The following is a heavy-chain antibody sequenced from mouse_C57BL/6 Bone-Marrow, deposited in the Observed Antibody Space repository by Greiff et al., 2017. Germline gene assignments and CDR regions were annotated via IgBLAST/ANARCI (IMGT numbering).Heavy chain of an antibody. V-gene: IGHV3-6*01. Sequence: EVKLQESGPGLVKPSQSLSLTCSATGYSITSGYYWNWIRQFPGNKLEWMGYISYDGSNNYNPSLKNRIPITRDTSKNQFFLKLNSVTTEDTSTYYCARERIYYYGSSYGYWYFDVWGTGTTVTVSA. CDR2: ISYDGSN. D-gene: IGHD1-1*01. CDR1: GYSITSGYY. J-gene: IGHJ1*03. CDR3: ARERIYYYGSSYGYWYFDV.